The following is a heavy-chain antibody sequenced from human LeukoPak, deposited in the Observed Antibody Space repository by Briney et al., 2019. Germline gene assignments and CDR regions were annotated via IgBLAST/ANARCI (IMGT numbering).Heavy chain of an antibody. D-gene: IGHD3-10*02. Sequence: GGSLRLSCAASGFSFSIYWMHWVRQAPGTGLVWVSRMKSDGSTTNYADFVKGRFTISRDNAKNTLYLQMNSLSAEDTAVYYCARGVNYFVLEYWGQGTLVTVSS. V-gene: IGHV3-74*01. CDR1: GFSFSIYW. CDR2: MKSDGSTT. CDR3: ARGVNYFVLEY. J-gene: IGHJ4*02.